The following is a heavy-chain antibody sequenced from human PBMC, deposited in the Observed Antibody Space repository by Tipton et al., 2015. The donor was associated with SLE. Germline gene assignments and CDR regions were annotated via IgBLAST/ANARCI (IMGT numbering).Heavy chain of an antibody. CDR2: VYSSGTT. V-gene: IGHV4-4*07. J-gene: IGHJ3*02. Sequence: TLSPTCAVYGGSFSGYYWNWIRQPAGKGLEWIGRVYSSGTTNYNSSLKSRVTISVDTSKNQFSLKLSSVTAADTAVYYCARDGGSSWSLDAFDTWGQGTMVTVSS. CDR3: ARDGGSSWSLDAFDT. D-gene: IGHD6-13*01. CDR1: GGSFSGYY.